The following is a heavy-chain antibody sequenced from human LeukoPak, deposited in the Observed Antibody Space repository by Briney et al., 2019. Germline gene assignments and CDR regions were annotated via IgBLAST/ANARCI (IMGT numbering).Heavy chain of an antibody. CDR1: GYTFTSYA. V-gene: IGHV1-3*01. CDR2: INAGNGYT. J-gene: IGHJ4*02. Sequence: ASVKVSCKASGYTFTSYAMHWVRQAPGQRLEWMGWINAGNGYTQYSQKFQGRVTITRDTSASTAYMELSSLRSEDTAVYYCARDSGGYYYDSSGFNPFDYWGQGTLVTVSS. CDR3: ARDSGGYYYDSSGFNPFDY. D-gene: IGHD3-22*01.